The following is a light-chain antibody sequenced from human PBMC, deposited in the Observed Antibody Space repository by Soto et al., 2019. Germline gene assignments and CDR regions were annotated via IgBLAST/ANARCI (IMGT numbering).Light chain of an antibody. CDR2: GAS. Sequence: EIVLTQSPGTQSLSPGERASLSCMASQSVSSSYLAWYQQKPGQAPRLLIYGASSRATGIPDRFSGSGSGTDFTLTISRLEPEDFAVYYCQQYGSSQFTFGPGTKVDIK. J-gene: IGKJ3*01. CDR3: QQYGSSQFT. CDR1: QSVSSSY. V-gene: IGKV3-20*01.